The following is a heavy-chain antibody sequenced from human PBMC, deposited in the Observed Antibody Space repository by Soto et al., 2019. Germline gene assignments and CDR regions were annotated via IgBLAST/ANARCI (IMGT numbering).Heavy chain of an antibody. V-gene: IGHV1-3*01. CDR1: GYTFTNYA. Sequence: QVQLVQSGAEVKKPGASVKVSCKASGYTFTNYAMHWVRQAPGQRLEWMGWITAAIGNTKYSQKFQGSVTITRDTSANTAYMELSSLRSEDTAVYYCARRNVYGSGSYSFDYWGQGTLVTVSS. CDR3: ARRNVYGSGSYSFDY. D-gene: IGHD3-10*01. CDR2: ITAAIGNT. J-gene: IGHJ4*02.